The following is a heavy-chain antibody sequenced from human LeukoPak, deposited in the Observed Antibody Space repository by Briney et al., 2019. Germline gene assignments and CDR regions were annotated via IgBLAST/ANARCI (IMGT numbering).Heavy chain of an antibody. Sequence: PSETLSLTCTVSGGSINNYYWSWIRQPPGKGLEWIGYIYYSGSTNCNPSLKSRVTISVDTSKNQFSLKLSSVTAADTAVYYCARYDSSGYYSYFDYWGQGTLVTVSS. CDR1: GGSINNYY. J-gene: IGHJ4*02. V-gene: IGHV4-59*01. CDR3: ARYDSSGYYSYFDY. CDR2: IYYSGST. D-gene: IGHD3-22*01.